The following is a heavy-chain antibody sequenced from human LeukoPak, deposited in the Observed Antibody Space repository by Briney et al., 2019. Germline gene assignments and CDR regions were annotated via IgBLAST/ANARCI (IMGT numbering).Heavy chain of an antibody. Sequence: PGGSLRLSCAASGFTFSSYGMHWVRQAPGKGLEWVAFIRYDGSNKYYADYVKGRFTISRDNSKDTLYLQMNSLRAEDTAVYYCAAGSASITMIVVVITAEYFQHWGQGTLVTVSS. CDR1: GFTFSSYG. CDR3: AAGSASITMIVVVITAEYFQH. CDR2: IRYDGSNK. V-gene: IGHV3-30*02. J-gene: IGHJ1*01. D-gene: IGHD3-22*01.